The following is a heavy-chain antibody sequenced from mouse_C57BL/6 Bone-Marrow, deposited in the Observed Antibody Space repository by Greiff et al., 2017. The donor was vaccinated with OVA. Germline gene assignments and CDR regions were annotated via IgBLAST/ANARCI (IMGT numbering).Heavy chain of an antibody. D-gene: IGHD2-1*01. Sequence: EVKLMESGPELVKPGDSVKISCKASGYSFTGYFMNWVMQSHGKSLEWIGRINPYNGDTFYNQKFKGKATLTVDKSSSTAHMELRSLTSEDSAVYYCAIYYGNYYAMDYWGQGTSVTVSS. CDR2: INPYNGDT. V-gene: IGHV1-20*01. J-gene: IGHJ4*01. CDR1: GYSFTGYF. CDR3: AIYYGNYYAMDY.